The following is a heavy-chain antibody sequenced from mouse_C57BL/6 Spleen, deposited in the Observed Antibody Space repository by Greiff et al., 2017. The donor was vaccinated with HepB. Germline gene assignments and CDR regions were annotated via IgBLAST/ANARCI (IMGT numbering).Heavy chain of an antibody. Sequence: EVHLVESGGGLVKPGGSLKLSCAASGFTFSSYAMSWVRQTPEKRLEWVATISDGGSYTYYPDNVKGRFTISRDNAKNNLYLQMSHLKSEDTAMYYCARDPSYYFDYWGQGTTLTVSS. CDR2: ISDGGSYT. V-gene: IGHV5-4*01. J-gene: IGHJ2*01. CDR1: GFTFSSYA. CDR3: ARDPSYYFDY.